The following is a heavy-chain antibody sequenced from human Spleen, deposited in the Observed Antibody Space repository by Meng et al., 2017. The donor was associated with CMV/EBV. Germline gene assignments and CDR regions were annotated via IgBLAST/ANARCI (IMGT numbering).Heavy chain of an antibody. J-gene: IGHJ3*02. Sequence: ASVKVSCKASGYTFTSYGISWVRQAPGQGLEWMGWISAYNGNTNYAQKLQGRVTMTTDTSTSTAYMELRSLRSDDTAVYYCARGRSYDINGYLYHDAFDIWGQGTMVTVSS. V-gene: IGHV1-18*01. D-gene: IGHD3-22*01. CDR2: ISAYNGNT. CDR1: GYTFTSYG. CDR3: ARGRSYDINGYLYHDAFDI.